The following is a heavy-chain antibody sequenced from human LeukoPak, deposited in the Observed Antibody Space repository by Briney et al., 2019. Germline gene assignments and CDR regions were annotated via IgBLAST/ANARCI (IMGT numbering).Heavy chain of an antibody. J-gene: IGHJ4*02. CDR1: GFTFSSYG. V-gene: IGHV3-33*01. CDR3: ARDLRRGTFDY. Sequence: GGSLRLSCAASGFTFSSYGMHWVSQAPGKGLEWVAVIWYDGSNKYYADSVKGRFTISRDNSKNTLYLQMISLRAEDTAVYYCARDLRRGTFDYWGQGTLVTVSS. CDR2: IWYDGSNK. D-gene: IGHD1-1*01.